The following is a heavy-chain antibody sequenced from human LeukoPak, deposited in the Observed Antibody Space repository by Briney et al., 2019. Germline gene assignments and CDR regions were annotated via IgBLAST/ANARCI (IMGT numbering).Heavy chain of an antibody. D-gene: IGHD5-18*01. Sequence: PSETLSLTCTVSGGSISSYYWSWLRQPAGKGLEWFGRIYTSGSTNYNPSLKSRVTMSVDTSKNQFSLKLSSVTAADTAVYYCARFGDTAMVTSVWGQGTLVTVSS. CDR3: ARFGDTAMVTSV. J-gene: IGHJ4*02. V-gene: IGHV4-4*07. CDR2: IYTSGST. CDR1: GGSISSYY.